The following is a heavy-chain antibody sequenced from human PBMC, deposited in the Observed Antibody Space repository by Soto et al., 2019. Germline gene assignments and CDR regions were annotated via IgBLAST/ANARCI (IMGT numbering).Heavy chain of an antibody. D-gene: IGHD5-18*01. V-gene: IGHV3-48*02. CDR3: ARDGDIQLWLPYFDY. CDR1: GFTFSSYS. CDR2: ISSSSSTI. J-gene: IGHJ4*02. Sequence: GSLRLSCAASGFTFSSYSMNWVRQAPGKGLEWVSYISSSSSTIYYADSVKGRFTISRDNAKNSLYLQMNSLRDEDTAVYYCARDGDIQLWLPYFDYWGQGTLVTVSS.